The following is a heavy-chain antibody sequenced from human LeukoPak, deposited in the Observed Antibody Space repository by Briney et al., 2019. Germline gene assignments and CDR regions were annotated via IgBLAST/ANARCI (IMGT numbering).Heavy chain of an antibody. CDR3: AKGKNYYDSINRGDAFDI. J-gene: IGHJ3*02. CDR1: GFTFSSYW. D-gene: IGHD3-22*01. V-gene: IGHV3-74*01. CDR2: INSDGSTT. Sequence: GGSLRLSCAASGFTFSSYWMHWVRQDPGKGLVWVSRINSDGSTTTYTDSVTGRFTISRDNAKNSLYLQMNSLRAEDTALYYCAKGKNYYDSINRGDAFDIWGQGTMVTVSS.